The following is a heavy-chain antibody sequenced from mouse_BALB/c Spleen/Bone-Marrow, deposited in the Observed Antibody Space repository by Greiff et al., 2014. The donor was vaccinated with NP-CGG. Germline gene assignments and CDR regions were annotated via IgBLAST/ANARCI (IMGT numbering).Heavy chain of an antibody. CDR2: IDSANGNT. Sequence: VQLQPSGAELVKPGASVKLSCTASGFKIKDTYMHWVEQRPEQGLEWIGRIDSANGNTKYDPKFQGKATITADTSSNTAYLQLSSLTSEDTAVYYCARNGNYGAWFAYWGQGTLVTVSA. J-gene: IGHJ3*01. CDR1: GFKIKDTY. D-gene: IGHD2-1*01. V-gene: IGHV14-3*02. CDR3: ARNGNYGAWFAY.